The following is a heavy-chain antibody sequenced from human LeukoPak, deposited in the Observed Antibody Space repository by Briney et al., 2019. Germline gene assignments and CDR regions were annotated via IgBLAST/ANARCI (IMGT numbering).Heavy chain of an antibody. V-gene: IGHV3-64*01. J-gene: IGHJ3*02. D-gene: IGHD6-6*01. CDR3: AREPHEQLGAFDI. CDR1: GFTFSSYA. CDR2: ISSNGGST. Sequence: TGGSPRLSCAASGFTFSSYAMHWVRQAPGKGLEYVSAISSNGGSTYYANSVKGRFTISRDNSKNTLYLQMGSLRAEDMAVYYCAREPHEQLGAFDIWGQGTMVTVSS.